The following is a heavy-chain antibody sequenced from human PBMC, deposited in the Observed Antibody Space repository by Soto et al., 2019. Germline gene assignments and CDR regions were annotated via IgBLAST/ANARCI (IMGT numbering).Heavy chain of an antibody. CDR3: AKPQGGRLAFDI. CDR1: GFTFDDYA. J-gene: IGHJ3*02. Sequence: PGGSLRLSCAASGFTFDDYAMHWVRQAPGKGLEWVSGISWNSGSIGYADPVKGRFTISRDNAKNSLYLQMNSLRAEDTALYYCAKPQGGRLAFDIWGQGTMVTVSS. CDR2: ISWNSGSI. V-gene: IGHV3-9*01. D-gene: IGHD6-19*01.